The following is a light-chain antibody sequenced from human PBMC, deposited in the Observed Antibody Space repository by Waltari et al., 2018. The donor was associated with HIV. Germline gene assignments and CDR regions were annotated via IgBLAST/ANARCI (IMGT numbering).Light chain of an antibody. V-gene: IGLV2-14*01. CDR3: TSLGDTNSIL. Sequence: SALIQPASVSGSPGHSVTISCTRPGPDIGNSGAWYQQFAGKAPQLILFKVNSRPSGVSFRFSGFKSGDTASLTISGLQPEHEATYYCTSLGDTNSILFGGGTLLTVL. J-gene: IGLJ2*01. CDR2: KVN. CDR1: GPDIGNS.